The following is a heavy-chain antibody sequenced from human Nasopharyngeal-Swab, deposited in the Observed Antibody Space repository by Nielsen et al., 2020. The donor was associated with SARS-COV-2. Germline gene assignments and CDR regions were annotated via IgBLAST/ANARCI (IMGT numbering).Heavy chain of an antibody. CDR1: GFTFSTYW. CDR2: INTDGSTT. Sequence: GESLKISCGASGFTFSTYWMHWVRQGPGKGLVWVSRINTDGSTTSYAPSMKGRFIISRDNAKNTLYLQMNSLRAEDTAVYYCARVGQPAAFDYWGQGTLVTVSS. CDR3: ARVGQPAAFDY. V-gene: IGHV3-74*01. J-gene: IGHJ4*02. D-gene: IGHD2-2*01.